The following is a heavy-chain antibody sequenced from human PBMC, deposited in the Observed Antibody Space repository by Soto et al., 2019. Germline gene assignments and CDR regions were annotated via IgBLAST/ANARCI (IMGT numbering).Heavy chain of an antibody. Sequence: SETLSLTCTVSGGSISGHYWRWIRQPPGKGLEWIGYMYNTGSTVYNPSFKSRVTISVDTSKNQFSLKLNSVTAADTAVYYCARNLRGYCGTDCYPLDVWGQGTTVTVSS. D-gene: IGHD2-21*02. CDR2: MYNTGST. CDR3: ARNLRGYCGTDCYPLDV. V-gene: IGHV4-59*11. J-gene: IGHJ6*02. CDR1: GGSISGHY.